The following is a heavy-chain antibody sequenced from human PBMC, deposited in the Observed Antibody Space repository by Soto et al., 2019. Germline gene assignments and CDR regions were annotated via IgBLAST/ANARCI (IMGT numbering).Heavy chain of an antibody. D-gene: IGHD6-19*01. V-gene: IGHV3-30*18. CDR1: GFTFSSYG. J-gene: IGHJ6*02. Sequence: GGSLRLSCAASGFTFSSYGMHWVRQAPGKGLEWVAVISYDGSNKYYADSVKGRLTISRDNSKNTLYLQMNSLRAEDTAVYYCAKDITVAGSRWGYYYYYGLDVWGQGTTITVSS. CDR3: AKDITVAGSRWGYYYYYGLDV. CDR2: ISYDGSNK.